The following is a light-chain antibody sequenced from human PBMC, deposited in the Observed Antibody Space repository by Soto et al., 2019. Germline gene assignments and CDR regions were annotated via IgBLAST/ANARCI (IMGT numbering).Light chain of an antibody. CDR2: LAS. CDR1: QSIQSF. CDR3: QQYNSHSFYT. Sequence: DIQMTQFPSTLSASVGDAVTITCRASQSIQSFLAWYQQKPGKAPKLLIYLASRLESGVPSRFSGSGSGTEFTLTISSLQTDYFAMYFCQQYNSHSFYTFGQGTKLEVK. J-gene: IGKJ2*01. V-gene: IGKV1-5*03.